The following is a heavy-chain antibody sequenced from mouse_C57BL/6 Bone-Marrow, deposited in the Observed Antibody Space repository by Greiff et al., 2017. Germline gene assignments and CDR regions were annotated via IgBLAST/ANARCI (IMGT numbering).Heavy chain of an antibody. V-gene: IGHV1-5*01. CDR1: GYTFTSYW. D-gene: IGHD1-1*01. CDR2: IYPGNSDT. CDR3: TRGDYSSGAWFAY. Sequence: VQLQQSGTVLARPGASVKMSCKTSGYTFTSYWMHWVKQRPGQGLEWIGAIYPGNSDTSYNQKFKGKATLTAVTSASTAYMELSSLTNEDSAVYYCTRGDYSSGAWFAYCGQGTLVTVSA. J-gene: IGHJ3*01.